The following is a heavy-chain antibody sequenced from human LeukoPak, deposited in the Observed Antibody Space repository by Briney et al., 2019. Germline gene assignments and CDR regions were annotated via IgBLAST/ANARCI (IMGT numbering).Heavy chain of an antibody. D-gene: IGHD5-12*01. Sequence: PGGSLRLSCAASGFTFSSDWMSWVRQAPGKGREWVAKIKQDGSEKYYVDSVKGRFTISRDNAKNSLYLQMNSLRAEDTAVYYCAATIVDIVATDNAWGQGTLVTASS. CDR2: IKQDGSEK. CDR3: AATIVDIVATDNA. V-gene: IGHV3-7*01. J-gene: IGHJ4*02. CDR1: GFTFSSDW.